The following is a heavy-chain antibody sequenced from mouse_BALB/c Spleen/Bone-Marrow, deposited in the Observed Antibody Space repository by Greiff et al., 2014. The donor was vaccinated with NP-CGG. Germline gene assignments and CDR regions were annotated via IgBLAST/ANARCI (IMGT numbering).Heavy chain of an antibody. V-gene: IGHV1-69*01. Sequence: LVESGAELVMPGASVKMSCKASGHTLTDHWMHWVKQRPGQGLEWIGAIDISDSYTTYNQKFKGKATLTVDESSSTAYMQLSRLTSEDSAVYYCARGGANVDYWGQGTTLTVSS. CDR1: GHTLTDHW. CDR2: IDISDSYT. CDR3: ARGGANVDY. J-gene: IGHJ2*01.